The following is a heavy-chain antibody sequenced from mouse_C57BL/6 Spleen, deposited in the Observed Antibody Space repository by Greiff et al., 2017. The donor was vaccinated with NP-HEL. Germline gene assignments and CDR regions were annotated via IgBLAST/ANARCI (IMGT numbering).Heavy chain of an antibody. CDR3: TTGTTVVAKGYAMDY. CDR1: GFNIKDYY. V-gene: IGHV14-1*01. D-gene: IGHD1-1*01. CDR2: IDPEDGDT. J-gene: IGHJ4*01. Sequence: EVQLQQSGAELVRPGASVKLSCTASGFNIKDYYMHWVKQRPEQGLEWIGRIDPEDGDTEYAPKFQGKATMTADTASNTAYLQLSSLTSEDTAVYYLTTGTTVVAKGYAMDYWGQGTSVTVSS.